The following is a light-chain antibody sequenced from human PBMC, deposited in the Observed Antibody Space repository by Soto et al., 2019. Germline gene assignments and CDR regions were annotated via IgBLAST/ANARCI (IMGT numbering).Light chain of an antibody. CDR3: ATWDDDLNAAV. V-gene: IGLV1-44*01. Sequence: QSVLTQPPSLSGTPGQSVTTSCSGSSSNIEGNTVHWYQHLPGTAPKLLTYIDHNRPSGIPDRFSGSKSGTSASLAISGLQSEDEADYYCATWDDDLNAAVFGGGTQLTVL. CDR2: IDH. CDR1: SSNIEGNT. J-gene: IGLJ7*01.